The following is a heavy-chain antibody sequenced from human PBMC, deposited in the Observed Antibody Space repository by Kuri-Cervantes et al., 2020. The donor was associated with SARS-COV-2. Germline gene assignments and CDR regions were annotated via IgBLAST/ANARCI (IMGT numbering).Heavy chain of an antibody. CDR3: ARVVAAAGRLWFDP. CDR2: ISSSSSTI. D-gene: IGHD2-15*01. J-gene: IGHJ5*02. Sequence: GESLKISCAASGFTFSSYSMNWVRQAPGKGLEWVSYISSSSSTIYYADSVKGRFTISRDNSKKMVFLQMDKLRDEDAALYYCARVVAAAGRLWFDPWGQGTPVTVSS. V-gene: IGHV3-48*02. CDR1: GFTFSSYS.